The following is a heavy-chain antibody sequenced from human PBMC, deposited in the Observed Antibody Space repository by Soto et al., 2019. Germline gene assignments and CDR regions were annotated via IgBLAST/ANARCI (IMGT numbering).Heavy chain of an antibody. Sequence: EVQLVESGGGLDQRGGSLRLSCAASGFTFSSYWMTWVRQAPGKGLEWVANINQDGSEKFYVDSVKGRFTISRDNVKNSLYLQVNSLRAEDTAVYYCARAGGDYPFDYSGQGTLVIVSS. CDR1: GFTFSSYW. D-gene: IGHD4-17*01. J-gene: IGHJ4*02. CDR3: ARAGGDYPFDY. CDR2: INQDGSEK. V-gene: IGHV3-7*03.